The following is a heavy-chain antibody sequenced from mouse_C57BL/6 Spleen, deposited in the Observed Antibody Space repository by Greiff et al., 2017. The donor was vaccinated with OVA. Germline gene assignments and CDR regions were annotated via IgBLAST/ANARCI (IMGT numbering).Heavy chain of an antibody. D-gene: IGHD2-4*01. V-gene: IGHV6-3*01. CDR3: AGNIYYDYSRAY. CDR1: GFTFSNYW. J-gene: IGHJ3*01. Sequence: DVMLVESGGGLVQPGGSMKLSCVASGFTFSNYWMNWVRQSPEKGLEWVAQIRLKSDNYATHYAESVKGRFTISRDDSKRSVYLQMNDLRAEDTGIYYCAGNIYYDYSRAYWGQGTLGTVSA. CDR2: IRLKSDNYAT.